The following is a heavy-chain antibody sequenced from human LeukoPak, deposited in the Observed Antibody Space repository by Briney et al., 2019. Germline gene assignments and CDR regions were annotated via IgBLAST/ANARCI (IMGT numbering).Heavy chain of an antibody. V-gene: IGHV1-69*06. CDR1: VGTFISYA. D-gene: IGHD6-13*01. J-gene: IGHJ4*02. CDR2: IITIFGTA. CDR3: ASPPYSSSWGYFDY. Sequence: SVTVSCKPSVGTFISYAISWVRQAPGQGLEWMGRIITIFGTANYAQKFQGRVTITADKSTSTAYMELSSLRSEDTAVYYCASPPYSSSWGYFDYWGQGTLVTVSS.